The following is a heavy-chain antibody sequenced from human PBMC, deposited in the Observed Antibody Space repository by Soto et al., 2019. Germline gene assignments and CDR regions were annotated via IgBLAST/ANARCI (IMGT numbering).Heavy chain of an antibody. CDR3: ARGAHTNNWFDP. V-gene: IGHV4-30-4*01. CDR2: IYYSGST. J-gene: IGHJ5*02. CDR1: GGSISSGDYY. Sequence: SETLSLTCTVSGGSISSGDYYWSWIRQPPGKGLEWIGYIYYSGSTYYNPSLKSRVTISVDTSKNQFSLKLSSVTAADTAVYYRARGAHTNNWFDPWGQGTLVTVSS.